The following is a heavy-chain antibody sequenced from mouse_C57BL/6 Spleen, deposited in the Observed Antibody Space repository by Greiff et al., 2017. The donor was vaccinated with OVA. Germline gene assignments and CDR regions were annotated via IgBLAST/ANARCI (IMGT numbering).Heavy chain of an antibody. Sequence: QSGPGMVKPSQSLSLTCTVTGYSITSGYDWHWIRHFPGNKLEWMGYISYSGSTNYNPSLKSRISITHDTSKNHFFLKLNSVTTEDTATYYCARNSNYEGYYAMDYWGQGTSVTVSS. CDR1: GYSITSGYD. CDR2: ISYSGST. D-gene: IGHD2-5*01. CDR3: ARNSNYEGYYAMDY. J-gene: IGHJ4*01. V-gene: IGHV3-1*01.